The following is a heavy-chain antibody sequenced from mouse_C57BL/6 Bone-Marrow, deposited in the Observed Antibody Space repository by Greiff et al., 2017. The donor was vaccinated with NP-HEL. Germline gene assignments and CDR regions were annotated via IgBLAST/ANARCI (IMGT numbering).Heavy chain of an antibody. J-gene: IGHJ4*01. CDR3: AISYGSIFYAMDY. D-gene: IGHD1-1*01. Sequence: QVQLQQPGAELVKPGASVKVSCKASGYTFTSYWMHWVKQRPGQGLEWIGRIHPFDSDTNYNQKFKGKATLTVDKSSSTAYMQLSSLTSEDSAVYYCAISYGSIFYAMDYWGQGTSVTVSS. CDR2: IHPFDSDT. CDR1: GYTFTSYW. V-gene: IGHV1-74*01.